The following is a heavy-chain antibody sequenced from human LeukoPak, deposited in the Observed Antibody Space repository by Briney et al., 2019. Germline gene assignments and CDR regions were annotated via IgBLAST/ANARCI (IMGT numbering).Heavy chain of an antibody. J-gene: IGHJ6*02. CDR1: GSTFSIYA. D-gene: IGHD3-10*02. V-gene: IGHV3-30-3*01. CDR3: ARVFRYYYYGMDV. CDR2: ISYDGSNK. Sequence: GGSLSLSCAASGSTFSIYAMHWVRQAPGKGLEGVAVISYDGSNKYYADSVKGRFTISRDNSKNTLYLQMNSLRAEDTAVYYCARVFRYYYYGMDVWGQGTTVTVSS.